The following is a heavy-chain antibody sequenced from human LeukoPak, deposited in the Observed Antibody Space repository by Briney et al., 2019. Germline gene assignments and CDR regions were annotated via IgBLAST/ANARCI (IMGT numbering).Heavy chain of an antibody. V-gene: IGHV3-30*18. Sequence: PGGSLRLSCAASGFTFSSYGMHWVRQAPGKGLEWVAVISYDGSNKYYADSVKGRFTISRDNSKNTLYLQMNSLRAEDTAVYYCAKPLGPIDYWGQGTLVTVSS. J-gene: IGHJ4*02. CDR3: AKPLGPIDY. CDR1: GFTFSSYG. CDR2: ISYDGSNK.